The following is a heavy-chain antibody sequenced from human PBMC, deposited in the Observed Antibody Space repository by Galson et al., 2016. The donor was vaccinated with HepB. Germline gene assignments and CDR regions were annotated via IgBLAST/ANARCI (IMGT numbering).Heavy chain of an antibody. CDR3: AKDRTLLVWLEMEPDDALDI. V-gene: IGHV3-23*01. CDR2: ISGSGVGT. J-gene: IGHJ3*02. Sequence: SLRLSCAGSGFTFGSYAMNWVRQAPGKGLEWVSTISGSGVGTYYADSVKGRFIVSRDNSKNTLYLLMTSLTAEDTAVYYCAKDRTLLVWLEMEPDDALDIWGQGTRVTVAS. D-gene: IGHD3-10*01. CDR1: GFTFGSYA.